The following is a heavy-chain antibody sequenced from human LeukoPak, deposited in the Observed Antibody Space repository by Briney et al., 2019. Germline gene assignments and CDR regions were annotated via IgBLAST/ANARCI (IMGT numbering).Heavy chain of an antibody. CDR2: IYYSGST. J-gene: IGHJ4*02. CDR1: GGSTSSYY. V-gene: IGHV4-59*08. CDR3: ARHRVEMASGPLDY. Sequence: KPSETLSLTCTVSGGSTSSYYWSWIRQPPGKGLEWIGYIYYSGSTNYNPSLKSRVTISVDTSKNQFSLKLSSVTAADTAVYYCARHRVEMASGPLDYWGQGTLVTVSS. D-gene: IGHD2-15*01.